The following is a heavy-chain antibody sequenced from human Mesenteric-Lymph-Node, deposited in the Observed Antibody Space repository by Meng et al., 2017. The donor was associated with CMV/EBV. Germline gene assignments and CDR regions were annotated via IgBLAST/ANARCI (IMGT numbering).Heavy chain of an antibody. CDR2: IYSGGNT. Sequence: GESLKISCAVSGFTFSANYLTWVRQAPGKGLEWVSAIYSGGNTFYADSVKGRFTISRDNSKNTLYLQMNTMGADDTAVYYCATSRVTVTGAFDIWGQGTMVTVSS. J-gene: IGHJ3*02. CDR3: ATSRVTVTGAFDI. D-gene: IGHD4-17*01. V-gene: IGHV3-53*01. CDR1: GFTFSANY.